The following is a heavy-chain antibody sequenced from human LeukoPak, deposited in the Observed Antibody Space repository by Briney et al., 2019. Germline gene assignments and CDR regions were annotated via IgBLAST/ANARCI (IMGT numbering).Heavy chain of an antibody. V-gene: IGHV3-49*03. CDR1: GFTFGDHG. J-gene: IGHJ4*02. CDR2: IRSKAYGGTA. CDR3: ARDLRAVAHDFDC. Sequence: QPGGSLRLSCTASGFTFGDHGLNWFRQAPGKGLEWVGFIRSKAYGGTAECAASVKGRFTISRDDSENIAYVEMNSLKSEDTAVYYCARDLRAVAHDFDCWGQGTLVTVSS. D-gene: IGHD6-19*01.